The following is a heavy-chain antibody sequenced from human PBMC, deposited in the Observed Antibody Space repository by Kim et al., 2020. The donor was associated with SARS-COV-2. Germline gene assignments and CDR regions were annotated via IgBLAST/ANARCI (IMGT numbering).Heavy chain of an antibody. Sequence: GGSLRLSCSASGFTFSSYAMHWVRQAPGKGLEYVSAISSNGGSTYYADSVKGRFTISRDNSKNTLYLQMSSLRAEDTAVYYCVKGSYSSSPSYGMDVWGQGTTVTVSS. V-gene: IGHV3-64D*06. CDR1: GFTFSSYA. D-gene: IGHD6-6*01. CDR2: ISSNGGST. CDR3: VKGSYSSSPSYGMDV. J-gene: IGHJ6*02.